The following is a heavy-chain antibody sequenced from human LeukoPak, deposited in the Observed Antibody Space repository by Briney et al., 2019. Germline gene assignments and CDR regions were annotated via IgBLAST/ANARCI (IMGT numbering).Heavy chain of an antibody. J-gene: IGHJ4*02. CDR1: GGSFSGYY. CDR3: ARARDGTFDY. CDR2: INHSGST. D-gene: IGHD5-24*01. V-gene: IGHV4-34*01. Sequence: PSETLSLTCAVYGGSFSGYYWSWIRQPPGKGLEWIGEINHSGSTNYNPSLKSRVTISVDTSKNQFSLKLSSVTAADTAVYYCARARDGTFDYWGQGTLVTVSS.